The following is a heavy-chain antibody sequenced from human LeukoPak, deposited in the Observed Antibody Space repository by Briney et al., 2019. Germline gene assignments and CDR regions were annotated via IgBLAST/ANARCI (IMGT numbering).Heavy chain of an antibody. J-gene: IGHJ3*02. D-gene: IGHD2/OR15-2a*01. V-gene: IGHV3-21*01. CDR2: ISSSSSYI. Sequence: NPGGSLRLSCAASGFTFSRYSMNWVRQAPGKGLEWVSSISSSSSYIYYADSVKGRFTISRDNAKNSLYLQMNSLRAEDTAVYYCARDLYGLDAFDIWGQGTMVTVSS. CDR3: ARDLYGLDAFDI. CDR1: GFTFSRYS.